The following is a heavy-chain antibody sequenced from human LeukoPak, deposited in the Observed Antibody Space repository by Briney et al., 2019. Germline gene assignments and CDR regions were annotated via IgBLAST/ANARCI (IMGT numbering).Heavy chain of an antibody. CDR3: ARVYYDYVWGSYRPAFFDY. CDR1: GGSISSYY. D-gene: IGHD3-16*02. Sequence: SETLSLTCTVSGGSISSYYWSWIRQPPGKGLEWIGYIYYSGSTNYNPSLKSRVTISVDTSKNQFSLKLSSVTAADTAVYYCARVYYDYVWGSYRPAFFDYWGQGTLVTVSS. J-gene: IGHJ4*02. V-gene: IGHV4-59*01. CDR2: IYYSGST.